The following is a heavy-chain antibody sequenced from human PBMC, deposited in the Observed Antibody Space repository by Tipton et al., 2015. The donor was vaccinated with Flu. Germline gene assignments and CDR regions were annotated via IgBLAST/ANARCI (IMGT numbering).Heavy chain of an antibody. CDR1: GYTFTNYY. Sequence: QLVQSGAEVKRAGASVKVSCKTSGYTFTNYYVNWVRQAPGQGLEWLGIFNPRGGYTIYGEKFQDRVIMTGDTSTSTVYMEVRRLRSEDTAVYYCAREVGGYNYATGWFDPWGQGTLVTVSS. V-gene: IGHV1-46*01. CDR3: AREVGGYNYATGWFDP. CDR2: FNPRGGYT. J-gene: IGHJ5*02. D-gene: IGHD5-12*01.